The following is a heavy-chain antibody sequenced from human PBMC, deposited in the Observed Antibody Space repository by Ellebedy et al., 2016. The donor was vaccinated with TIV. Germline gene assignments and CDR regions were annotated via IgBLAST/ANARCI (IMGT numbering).Heavy chain of an antibody. J-gene: IGHJ6*02. CDR3: ATKGSGNYYYGMDV. CDR2: FDPEDGET. CDR1: GYTLTELS. Sequence: ASVKVSCXVSGYTLTELSMHWVRQAPGKGLEWMGGFDPEDGETIYAQKFQGRVTMTEDTSTDTAYMELSSLRSEDTAVYYCATKGSGNYYYGMDVWGQGTTVTVSS. V-gene: IGHV1-24*01. D-gene: IGHD2-15*01.